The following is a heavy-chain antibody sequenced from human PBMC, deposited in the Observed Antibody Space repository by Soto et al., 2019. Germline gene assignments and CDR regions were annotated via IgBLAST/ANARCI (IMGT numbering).Heavy chain of an antibody. CDR3: AREYSSSPVGVAADY. D-gene: IGHD6-6*01. CDR2: ISSSSSYI. CDR1: GFTFSTYS. J-gene: IGHJ4*02. Sequence: GGSLRLSCAASGFTFSTYSMNWVRQAPGKGLEWVSSISSSSSYIYYADSVRGRFTISRDNAENSLFLQMNSLRAEDTAVYYCAREYSSSPVGVAADYWGQGTLVTVSS. V-gene: IGHV3-21*06.